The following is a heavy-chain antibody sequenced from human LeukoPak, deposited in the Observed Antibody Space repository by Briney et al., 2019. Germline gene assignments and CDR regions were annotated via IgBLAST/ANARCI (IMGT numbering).Heavy chain of an antibody. Sequence: PSETLSLTCAVYGGSFSGYYWSWIRQPPGKGLEWIGEINHSGSTNYSPSLTSRVTISLDTSKNQFSLKLSSVTAADTAVYYCARVSGRFTWYFDLWGRGTLVTVSS. CDR2: INHSGST. J-gene: IGHJ2*01. V-gene: IGHV4-34*01. CDR1: GGSFSGYY. CDR3: ARVSGRFTWYFDL.